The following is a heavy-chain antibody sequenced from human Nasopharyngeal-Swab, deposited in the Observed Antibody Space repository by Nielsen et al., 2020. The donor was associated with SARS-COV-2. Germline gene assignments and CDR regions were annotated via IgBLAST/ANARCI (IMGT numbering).Heavy chain of an antibody. V-gene: IGHV3-30*03. D-gene: IGHD3-22*01. Sequence: GESLKISCAASGFRLSTSGMHWVRQAPGEGPQWVATLSNDGSTEYYADSVKGRLAISRDNSKNTLYLQMNSLRPEDTAVYYCARGRGWLFPPFDSWGHGTRVTVSS. CDR1: GFRLSTSG. CDR3: ARGRGWLFPPFDS. CDR2: LSNDGSTE. J-gene: IGHJ4*01.